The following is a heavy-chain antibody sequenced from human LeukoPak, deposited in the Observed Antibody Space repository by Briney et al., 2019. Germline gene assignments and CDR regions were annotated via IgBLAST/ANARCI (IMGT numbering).Heavy chain of an antibody. CDR1: GGSISSGSYY. Sequence: SQTLSLTCTVSGGSISSGSYYWRWIRQPAGKGLEWIGRIYTSGSTNYNPSLKSRVTISVETSKNQCPLKLSSVTAADTAVYYCARGYCSGGSCYRSNWFDPWGQGTLVTVSS. CDR2: IYTSGST. V-gene: IGHV4-61*02. J-gene: IGHJ5*02. D-gene: IGHD2-15*01. CDR3: ARGYCSGGSCYRSNWFDP.